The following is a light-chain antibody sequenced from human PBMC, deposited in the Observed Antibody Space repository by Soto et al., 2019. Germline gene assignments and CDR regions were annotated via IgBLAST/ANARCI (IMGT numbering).Light chain of an antibody. Sequence: IVMTQSPDSLAVSLGERATIKCNSSQSVSYSSNNKNYLAWYQQKPGQSPKLLIYWASTRDSGVPDRFSGGGSGTDFTLTISSLRAADAAVYYCQQYYSTPRTFGQGTRLEIK. CDR2: WAS. V-gene: IGKV4-1*01. CDR3: QQYYSTPRT. J-gene: IGKJ5*01. CDR1: QSVSYSSNNKNY.